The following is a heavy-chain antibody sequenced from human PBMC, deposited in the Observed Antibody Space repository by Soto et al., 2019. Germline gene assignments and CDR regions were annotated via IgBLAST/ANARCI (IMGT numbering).Heavy chain of an antibody. J-gene: IGHJ5*02. D-gene: IGHD3-3*01. V-gene: IGHV3-33*01. CDR3: ARESRFLEWLSLNWFDP. CDR1: GFSLSGYG. CDR2: IWYDGSNK. Sequence: GGSLRLSCEVSGFSLSGYGMHWVRQAPGKGLEWVAVIWYDGSNKYYADSVKGRFTISRDNSKNTLYLQMNSLRDEDTAVYYCARESRFLEWLSLNWFDPWGQGTLVTVSS.